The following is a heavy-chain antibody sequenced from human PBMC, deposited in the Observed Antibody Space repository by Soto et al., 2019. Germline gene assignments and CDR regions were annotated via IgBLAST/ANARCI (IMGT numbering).Heavy chain of an antibody. CDR3: AKDRFLEWLLFSDY. D-gene: IGHD3-3*01. CDR2: ISGSGGST. J-gene: IGHJ4*02. Sequence: EVQLLESGGGLVQPGGSLRLSCAASGFTFSSYAMSWVRQAPGKGLEWVSTISGSGGSTYYADSVKGRFTISGDSSKNTLYLQMNSLRADDTAVYYCAKDRFLEWLLFSDYWGQGTLVTVSS. CDR1: GFTFSSYA. V-gene: IGHV3-23*01.